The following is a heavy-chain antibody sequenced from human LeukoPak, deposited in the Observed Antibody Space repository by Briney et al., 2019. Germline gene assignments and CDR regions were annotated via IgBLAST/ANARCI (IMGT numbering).Heavy chain of an antibody. J-gene: IGHJ5*02. Sequence: SETLSLTCTVSGYSINSGYYWGWIRQPPGKGLEWIGSIYHSGSTYYNPSLKSRVTISVDTSKNQFSLKLSSVTAADTAVYYCARVRAAAGQFDPWGQGTLVTVSS. CDR2: IYHSGST. V-gene: IGHV4-38-2*02. D-gene: IGHD6-13*01. CDR3: ARVRAAAGQFDP. CDR1: GYSINSGYY.